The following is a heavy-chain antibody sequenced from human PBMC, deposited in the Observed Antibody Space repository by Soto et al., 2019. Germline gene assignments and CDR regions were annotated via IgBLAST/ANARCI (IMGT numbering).Heavy chain of an antibody. Sequence: PGGSLRLSCAASGFTFRSHGMYWVRQASGKGLEWVGRIRSKANSYATAYAASVKGRFTISRDDSKNTAYLQMNSLKTEDTAVYYCTRHVPLGYCSSTSCYTPWEIDYWGQGTLVTVSS. CDR2: IRSKANSYAT. D-gene: IGHD2-2*02. CDR3: TRHVPLGYCSSTSCYTPWEIDY. V-gene: IGHV3-73*01. J-gene: IGHJ4*02. CDR1: GFTFRSHG.